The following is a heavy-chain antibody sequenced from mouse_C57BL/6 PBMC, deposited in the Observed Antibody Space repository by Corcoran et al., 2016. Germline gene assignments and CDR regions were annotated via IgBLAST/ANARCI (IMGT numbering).Heavy chain of an antibody. V-gene: IGHV9-3*01. Sequence: QIQLVQSGPELKKPGETVKISCKASGYTFTTYGMSWVKQAPGKGLKWMGWINTYSGVPTYADDFKGRFAFSLETSASTAYLQINNIKNEDTATLFCSSHVCYYTYSFYLWGQGTTLTVSS. CDR3: SSHVCYYTYSFYL. CDR1: GYTFTTYG. CDR2: INTYSGVP. D-gene: IGHD1-1*01. J-gene: IGHJ2*01.